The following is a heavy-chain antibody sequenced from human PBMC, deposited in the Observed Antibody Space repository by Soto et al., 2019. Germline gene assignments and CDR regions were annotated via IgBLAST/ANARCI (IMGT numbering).Heavy chain of an antibody. V-gene: IGHV1-69*13. CDR3: ADGGYSGYEFAY. Sequence: SVTVACKASGGTFSSYAISWVRQAPGQGLEWMGGIIPIFGTANYAQKFQGRVTITADESTSTAYMELSSLRSEDTAVYYCADGGYSGYEFAYCGQGTLVTVSS. CDR2: IIPIFGTA. CDR1: GGTFSSYA. D-gene: IGHD5-12*01. J-gene: IGHJ4*02.